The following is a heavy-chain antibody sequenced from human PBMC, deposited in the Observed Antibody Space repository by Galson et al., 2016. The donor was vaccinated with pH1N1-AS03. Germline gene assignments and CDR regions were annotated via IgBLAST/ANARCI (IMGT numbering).Heavy chain of an antibody. J-gene: IGHJ5*01. Sequence: SLRLSCAASGFTFSRSWMYWVRQGPGKGLVWVSRISPDGSRTGYADSVKGRFTISRDNAKNMLYMEMKSLGADDTAVYYCVSYNWNDPHMDSWGRGTQVTVSS. CDR2: ISPDGSRT. CDR3: VSYNWNDPHMDS. V-gene: IGHV3-74*01. CDR1: GFTFSRSW. D-gene: IGHD1-20*01.